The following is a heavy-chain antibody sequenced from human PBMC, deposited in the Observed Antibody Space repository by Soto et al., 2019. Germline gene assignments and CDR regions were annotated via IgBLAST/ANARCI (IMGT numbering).Heavy chain of an antibody. J-gene: IGHJ6*02. V-gene: IGHV3-30-3*01. Sequence: QVHLVESGGGVVQPGSSLRLSCAASEFTFRIFAMHWLRQSPGKGLEWVAVISYDGSRKADSVKGRFTVSRDNSWNTLYLQMNSLRAEDTAIYYWAGGDREDIEEVVGVRPGEYSMDVWGQGTTVTVSS. CDR2: ISYDGSRK. D-gene: IGHD1-26*01. CDR3: AGGDREDIEEVVGVRPGEYSMDV. CDR1: EFTFRIFA.